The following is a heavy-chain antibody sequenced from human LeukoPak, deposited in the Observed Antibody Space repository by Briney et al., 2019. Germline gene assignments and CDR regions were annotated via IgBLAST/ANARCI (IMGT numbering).Heavy chain of an antibody. Sequence: ASVKVSCKASGYPXTGYYLHWVRQAPGQGLEWMGWISPDSGGTDYEQKFQGRVTMTRDTSISTAYMELSRLRSDDTAVYYCARTSGYDFGTDFDYWGQGTLVTVSS. CDR2: ISPDSGGT. D-gene: IGHD5-12*01. CDR3: ARTSGYDFGTDFDY. CDR1: GYPXTGYY. J-gene: IGHJ4*02. V-gene: IGHV1-2*02.